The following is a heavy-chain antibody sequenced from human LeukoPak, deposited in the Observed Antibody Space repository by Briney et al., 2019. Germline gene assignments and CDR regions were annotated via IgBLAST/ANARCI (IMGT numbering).Heavy chain of an antibody. D-gene: IGHD4-11*01. J-gene: IGHJ6*03. CDR3: ARGRVSSSTWYSTYYYFFCMDF. CDR2: VDHTGST. Sequence: SETLSLTCTVSDDSITMYYWTWIRQPPGKGLEWIGYVDHTGSTKFNPSLNGRVSISRDTSNNFFSLRLRSVTAADTAVYFCARGRVSSSTWYSTYYYFFCMDFWGKGTTVTVSS. V-gene: IGHV4-59*01. CDR1: DDSITMYY.